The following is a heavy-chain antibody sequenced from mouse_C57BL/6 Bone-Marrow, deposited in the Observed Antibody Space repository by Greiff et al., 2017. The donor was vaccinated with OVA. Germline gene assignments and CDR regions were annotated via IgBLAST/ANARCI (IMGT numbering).Heavy chain of an antibody. Sequence: EVKVEESGGGLVKPGGSLKLSCAASGFTFSDYGMHWVRQAPEKGLEWVAYISSGSSTIYYADTVKGRFTISRDNAKNTLFLQMTSLRSEDTAMYYCARGGISVKSYYYAMDYWGQGTSVTVSS. J-gene: IGHJ4*01. CDR3: ARGGISVKSYYYAMDY. V-gene: IGHV5-17*01. CDR2: ISSGSSTI. CDR1: GFTFSDYG.